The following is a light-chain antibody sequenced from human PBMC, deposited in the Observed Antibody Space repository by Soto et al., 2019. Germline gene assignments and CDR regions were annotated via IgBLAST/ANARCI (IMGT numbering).Light chain of an antibody. V-gene: IGLV1-47*02. Sequence: QPVLTQSPSASETPGQRVTISCSGSNSNIGRNYVYWYQQLPGTAPKLLIYSNDQRPSGVPDRFSASKSGTSASLAISGLRSEDEADYYCAGWEDSLSGWVFGGGTKVTVL. CDR2: SND. CDR1: NSNIGRNY. CDR3: AGWEDSLSGWV. J-gene: IGLJ3*02.